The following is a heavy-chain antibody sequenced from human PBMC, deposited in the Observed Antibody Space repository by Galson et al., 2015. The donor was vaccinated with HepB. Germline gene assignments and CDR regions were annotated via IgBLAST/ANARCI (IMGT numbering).Heavy chain of an antibody. D-gene: IGHD3-10*01. Sequence: SVKVSCKASGYTFTSYYMHWVRQAPGQGLEWMGIINPSGGSTSYAQKFQGRVTMTRDTSTSTVYMELSSLRSEDTAVYYCARQLKPDYYGSDAFDIWGQGTMVTVSS. CDR2: INPSGGST. V-gene: IGHV1-46*01. CDR3: ARQLKPDYYGSDAFDI. CDR1: GYTFTSYY. J-gene: IGHJ3*02.